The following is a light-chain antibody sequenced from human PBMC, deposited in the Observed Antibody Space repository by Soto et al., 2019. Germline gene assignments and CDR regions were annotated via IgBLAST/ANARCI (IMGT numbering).Light chain of an antibody. J-gene: IGKJ1*01. Sequence: EIVITLSPSTLAVSTGERATLSCRASQSVSSKLAWYQQKPGQAPRLLIYGASTRATGIPARFSGSGSGTEFTLTISSLQSEDFAVYYCQQFRNWPWTFGQGTKVDIK. CDR1: QSVSSK. CDR2: GAS. CDR3: QQFRNWPWT. V-gene: IGKV3-15*01.